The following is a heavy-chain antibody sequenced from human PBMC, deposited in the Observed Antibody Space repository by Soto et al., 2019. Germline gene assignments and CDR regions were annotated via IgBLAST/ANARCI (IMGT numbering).Heavy chain of an antibody. D-gene: IGHD1-20*01. J-gene: IGHJ4*02. CDR2: ISWNSGSI. Sequence: GGSLRLSCAASGFTFDDYAMHWVRQAPGKGLEWVSGISWNSGSIGYADSVKGRFTISRDNAKNSLYLQMNSLRAEDTALYYCAKDTSAYNWTFFDYWGQGTLVTVSS. V-gene: IGHV3-9*01. CDR3: AKDTSAYNWTFFDY. CDR1: GFTFDDYA.